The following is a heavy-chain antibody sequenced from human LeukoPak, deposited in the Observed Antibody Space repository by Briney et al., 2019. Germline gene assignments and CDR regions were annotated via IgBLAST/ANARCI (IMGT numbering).Heavy chain of an antibody. Sequence: PSETLSLTCTVSGGSISSYYWSWIRQPPGKGLEWIGYIYYSGSTNYNPSLKSRVTISVDTSKNQFSLKLSSVTAAGTAVYYCARDKGSYYDSSGYYYYFDYWGQGTLVTVSS. CDR1: GGSISSYY. D-gene: IGHD3-22*01. CDR3: ARDKGSYYDSSGYYYYFDY. CDR2: IYYSGST. V-gene: IGHV4-59*01. J-gene: IGHJ4*02.